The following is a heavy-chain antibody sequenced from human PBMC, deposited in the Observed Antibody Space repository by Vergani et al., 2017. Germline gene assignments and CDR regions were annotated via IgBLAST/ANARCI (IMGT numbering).Heavy chain of an antibody. Sequence: VQLVQSGAEGKKPGATMKISCKVSGYTFTDHYMHWVKQAPGKGLEWMGLVDPEDGETIYAEKLKGRVTIAEDTSTDTAHLELSSLRSEDTAVYYCATPHTVTTGGMEVWGQGTTVIVSS. J-gene: IGHJ6*02. CDR1: GYTFTDHY. V-gene: IGHV1-69-2*01. D-gene: IGHD4-17*01. CDR3: ATPHTVTTGGMEV. CDR2: VDPEDGET.